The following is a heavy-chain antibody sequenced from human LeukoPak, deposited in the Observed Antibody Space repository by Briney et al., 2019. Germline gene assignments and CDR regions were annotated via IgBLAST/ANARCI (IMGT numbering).Heavy chain of an antibody. Sequence: SEILSLTCTVSGGSISGSYWSWIRQSPGKGLEWIGYIYYNGNTDYNPSLRSRLTMSVDTSKNQFSLKLTSVTAADTALYYCAKGGWSLDIWGQGTMVTVSS. CDR2: IYYNGNT. J-gene: IGHJ3*02. V-gene: IGHV4-59*03. CDR3: AKGGWSLDI. CDR1: GGSISGSY. D-gene: IGHD6-19*01.